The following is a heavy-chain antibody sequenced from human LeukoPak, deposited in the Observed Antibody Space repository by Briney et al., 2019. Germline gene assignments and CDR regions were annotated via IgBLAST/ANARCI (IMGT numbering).Heavy chain of an antibody. CDR3: ARKKDGGDAFDI. V-gene: IGHV1-69*06. Sequence: SVKVSCKASGGTFSSYAISWVRQAPGQGLEWMGGIIPIFGTANYAQKFQGRVTITADKSTSTAYMELSSLRSEDTAVYYCARKKDGGDAFDIWGQGTMVTVSS. CDR1: GGTFSSYA. J-gene: IGHJ3*02. CDR2: IIPIFGTA. D-gene: IGHD3-10*01.